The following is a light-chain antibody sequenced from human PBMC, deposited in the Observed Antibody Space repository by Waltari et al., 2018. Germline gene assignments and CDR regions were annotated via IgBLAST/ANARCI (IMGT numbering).Light chain of an antibody. CDR3: SSYTYGGPWV. CDR1: SSDIGSYDL. CDR2: EVD. V-gene: IGLV2-23*02. J-gene: IGLJ2*01. Sequence: SALTQPASVSASPGQSITISCTGSSSDIGSYDLVAWYQQHPGKAPPLLIHEVDKRPSGVSYRFSGSKSGNAASLTVSGLQPEDEGHYFCSSYTYGGPWVFGGGTLLTVL.